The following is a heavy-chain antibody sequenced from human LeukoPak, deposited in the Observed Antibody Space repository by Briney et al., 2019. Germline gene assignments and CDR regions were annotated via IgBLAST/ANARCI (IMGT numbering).Heavy chain of an antibody. J-gene: IGHJ4*02. V-gene: IGHV1-2*02. CDR3: ARTLYIAAAPGGFDY. Sequence: GSVTVSCKASGYTFTGHYIHWVRQAPGQGLEGMGWINPKNAGTNYAQKFQGRVTMTRDTSTGTAYMELSRLRSDDTAVYYCARTLYIAAAPGGFDYWGQGTLVAVSS. CDR1: GYTFTGHY. CDR2: INPKNAGT. D-gene: IGHD6-13*01.